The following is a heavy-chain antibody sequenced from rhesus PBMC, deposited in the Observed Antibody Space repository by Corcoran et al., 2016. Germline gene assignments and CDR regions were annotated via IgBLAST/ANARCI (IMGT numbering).Heavy chain of an antibody. CDR3: ARGDSNYHYGLDS. J-gene: IGHJ6*01. CDR1: GYTFTDYY. CDR2: INPYNGNT. Sequence: QVQLVQSGAEVKKPGSSVKVSCKASGYTFTDYYMHWVRQAPRQGLEWMGWINPYNGNTKNAQKFQGRFTMTRDTSTSTAYMELSSLISEDTAVYYCARGDSNYHYGLDSWGQGVVVTVSS. D-gene: IGHD4-23*01. V-gene: IGHV1S2*01.